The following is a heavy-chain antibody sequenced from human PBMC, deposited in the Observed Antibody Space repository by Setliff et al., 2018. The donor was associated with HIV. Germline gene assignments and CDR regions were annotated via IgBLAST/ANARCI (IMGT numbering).Heavy chain of an antibody. D-gene: IGHD3-3*01. CDR1: GYAINNNFF. CDR2: IYHSGST. CDR3: ARGSRQLTIFGVVFKTNYYFMDV. J-gene: IGHJ6*03. V-gene: IGHV4-38-2*01. Sequence: SETLSLTCAVSGYAINNNFFWGWVRQPPGKGLEWIGSIYHSGSTYYNPSLKSRVTISVDTSKNQFSLTLNSVTAADTAVYYCARGSRQLTIFGVVFKTNYYFMDVWGKGTAVTVSS.